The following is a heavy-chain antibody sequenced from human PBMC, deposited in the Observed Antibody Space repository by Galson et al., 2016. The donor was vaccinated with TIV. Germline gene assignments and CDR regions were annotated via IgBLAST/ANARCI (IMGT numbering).Heavy chain of an antibody. CDR1: GFTFNTNT. V-gene: IGHV3-23*01. CDR2: SSGSGDTI. CDR3: AKPQVDIVVAPAATPGYYFDY. D-gene: IGHD2-2*02. J-gene: IGHJ4*02. Sequence: SLRLSCAASGFTFNTNTMSWIRQAPGKGLEWVSTSSGSGDTIYYADSVKGRFTISRDNSKGTLYLQMSSLRVDDTAIYYCAKPQVDIVVAPAATPGYYFDYWGQGTLVTVSS.